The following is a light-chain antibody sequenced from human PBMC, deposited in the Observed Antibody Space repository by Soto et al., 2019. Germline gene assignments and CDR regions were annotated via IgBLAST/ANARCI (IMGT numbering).Light chain of an antibody. CDR3: QQYHSWPA. Sequence: EIVMTQSPATLSVSPGERATLSCRASQSVFSSLAWYQQRPGQAPSLLIYGSATRATGNPDRFSGSGSGTEFTLAISSLQSEDSAVYYCQQYHSWPAFGQGTKVEIK. V-gene: IGKV3-15*01. J-gene: IGKJ1*01. CDR1: QSVFSS. CDR2: GSA.